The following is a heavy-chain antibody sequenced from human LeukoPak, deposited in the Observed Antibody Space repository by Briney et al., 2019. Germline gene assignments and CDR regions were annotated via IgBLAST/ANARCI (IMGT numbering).Heavy chain of an antibody. CDR1: GFTFSSYE. CDR3: ARAAIAAARIYYYMDA. CDR2: ISSSGSTI. Sequence: GGSLRLSCAASGFTFSSYEMNWVRQAPGKGLEWVSYISSSGSTIYYADSVKGRFTISRDNAKNSLYLQMNSLRAEDTAVYYCARAAIAAARIYYYMDACGKGTTVTISS. D-gene: IGHD6-13*01. V-gene: IGHV3-48*03. J-gene: IGHJ6*03.